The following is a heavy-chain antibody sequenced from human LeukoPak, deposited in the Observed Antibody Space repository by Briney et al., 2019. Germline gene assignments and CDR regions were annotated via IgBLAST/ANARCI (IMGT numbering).Heavy chain of an antibody. D-gene: IGHD5-12*01. Sequence: GASVKVSCKASGGTFSSYAINWVRQATGQGLEWMGWMNPNSGNTGYAQKFQGRVTMTRNTSISTAYMELSSLRSEDTAVYYCARLGAVATIKDYWGQGTLVTVSS. CDR1: GGTFSSYA. J-gene: IGHJ4*02. V-gene: IGHV1-8*02. CDR3: ARLGAVATIKDY. CDR2: MNPNSGNT.